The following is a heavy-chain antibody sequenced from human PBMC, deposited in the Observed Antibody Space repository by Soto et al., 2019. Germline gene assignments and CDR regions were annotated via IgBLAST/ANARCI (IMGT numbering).Heavy chain of an antibody. D-gene: IGHD4-17*01. J-gene: IGHJ6*02. CDR3: ARAHYGDYGYGMDV. V-gene: IGHV4-30-2*01. Sequence: SETLSLTCAVSGGSLSSGGYSWSWIRQPPGKGLEWIGYIYHSGSTYYNPSLKSRVTISVDRSKNQFSLKLSSVTAADTTVYYCARAHYGDYGYGMDVWGQGTTVTVSS. CDR1: GGSLSSGGYS. CDR2: IYHSGST.